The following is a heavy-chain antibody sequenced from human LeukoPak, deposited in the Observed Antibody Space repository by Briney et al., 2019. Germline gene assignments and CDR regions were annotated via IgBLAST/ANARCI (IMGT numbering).Heavy chain of an antibody. D-gene: IGHD1-26*01. J-gene: IGHJ4*02. CDR1: GFTFSSYA. Sequence: GGSLRLSCAASGFTFSSYAMSWVRQAPGKGLEWVSAITGSSGITYYADSVKGRFTISRDDSKNTLYLQMNSLRAEDTAVYYCAKDHTYSGSSDYWGQGTLVTVSS. CDR3: AKDHTYSGSSDY. V-gene: IGHV3-23*01. CDR2: ITGSSGIT.